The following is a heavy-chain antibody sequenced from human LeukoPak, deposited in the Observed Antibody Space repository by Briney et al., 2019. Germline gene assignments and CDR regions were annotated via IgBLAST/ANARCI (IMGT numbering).Heavy chain of an antibody. V-gene: IGHV3-53*01. CDR3: ATGGRSGMAFDF. J-gene: IGHJ4*02. CDR2: IYGGGNT. D-gene: IGHD2-8*01. Sequence: GGSLRLSCSFSGFIATSNYMAWVRQSPGKGLQWISFIYGGGNTLYADSVRDRFSFSRDNSMSTLYLQMSSLRVEDTAVYYCATGGRSGMAFDFWGQGTLVTVSS. CDR1: GFIATSNY.